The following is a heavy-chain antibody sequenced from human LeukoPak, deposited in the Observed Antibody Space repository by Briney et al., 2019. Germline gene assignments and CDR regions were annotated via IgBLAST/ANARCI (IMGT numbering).Heavy chain of an antibody. J-gene: IGHJ6*03. CDR2: ITSSGTYI. Sequence: GGSLRLSCAASGFSFGTYSRSWVRQAPGKGLEWVSSITSSGTYIYYADSVKGRFTISRDNAKNSLYLQMNSLRPEDTAVYYCARDPYSGSYGDYYYYYMDVWGKGTTVTISS. CDR3: ARDPYSGSYGDYYYYYMDV. V-gene: IGHV3-21*01. D-gene: IGHD1-26*01. CDR1: GFSFGTYS.